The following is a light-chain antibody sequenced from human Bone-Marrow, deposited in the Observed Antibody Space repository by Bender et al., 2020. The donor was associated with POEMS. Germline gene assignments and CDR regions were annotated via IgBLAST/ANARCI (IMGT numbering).Light chain of an antibody. CDR2: SNY. J-gene: IGLJ3*02. CDR3: SSLEYSLSGWV. V-gene: IGLV1-44*01. CDR1: DSNFGGKK. Sequence: QSVLTQPTSASGTPGQSVIISCSGTDSNFGGKKVNWYQHLPGTAPRLCVYSNYNRPSVVPARFSGSKSGTSASLAISDIQSEAEGDYYCSSLEYSLSGWVFGGGTKLTAL.